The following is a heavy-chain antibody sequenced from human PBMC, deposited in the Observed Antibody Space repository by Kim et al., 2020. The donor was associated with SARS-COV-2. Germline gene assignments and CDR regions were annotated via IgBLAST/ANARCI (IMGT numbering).Heavy chain of an antibody. CDR1: GYTFTSYA. CDR3: ARGPRIYDSSGYPDY. Sequence: ASVKVSCKASGYTFTSYAMNWVRQAHGQGLEWMGWINTNTGNPTYAQGFTGRFVFSLDTSVSTAYLQISSLKAEDTAVYYCARGPRIYDSSGYPDYWGQGTLVTVSS. V-gene: IGHV7-4-1*02. CDR2: INTNTGNP. D-gene: IGHD3-22*01. J-gene: IGHJ4*02.